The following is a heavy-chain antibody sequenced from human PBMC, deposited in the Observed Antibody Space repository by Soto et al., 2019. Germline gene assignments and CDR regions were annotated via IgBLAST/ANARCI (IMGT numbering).Heavy chain of an antibody. CDR3: AKGGQLISEGGGY. D-gene: IGHD2-2*01. CDR2: ISWNSGSI. Sequence: EVQLVESGGGLVQPGRSLRLSCAASGFTFDDYAMHWVRQAPGKGLEWVSGISWNSGSIGYADSVKGRFTIARGNAKNSLYLQMNSLRAEDTALYYSAKGGQLISEGGGYWGQGTLVTVSS. V-gene: IGHV3-9*01. J-gene: IGHJ4*02. CDR1: GFTFDDYA.